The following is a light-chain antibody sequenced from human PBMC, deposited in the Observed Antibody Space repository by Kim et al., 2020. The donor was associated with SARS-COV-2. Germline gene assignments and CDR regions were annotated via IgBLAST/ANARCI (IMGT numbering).Light chain of an antibody. V-gene: IGLV4-69*01. CDR2: VNSDGSH. CDR1: SGGRTDA. J-gene: IGLJ3*02. Sequence: ASVNLSSTVGSGGRTDAGAWQQQRGAAGARFLMKVNSDGSHDRGDGLPARFTGTASGAERYLTISRVQAEDEADYYWQAWGPGIRVFGGGTQLTVL. CDR3: QAWGPGIRV.